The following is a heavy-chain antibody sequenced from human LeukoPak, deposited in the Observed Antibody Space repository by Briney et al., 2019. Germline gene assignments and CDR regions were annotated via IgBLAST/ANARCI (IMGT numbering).Heavy chain of an antibody. J-gene: IGHJ4*02. D-gene: IGHD6-6*01. CDR1: GFTFSSYS. V-gene: IGHV3-21*01. CDR3: AREFEYRTSGAGY. Sequence: GGSLRLSCAASGFTFSSYSMNWVRQAPGKGLEWVSSISSSSSYIYYADSVKGRFTISRDNAKNSLYLQMNSLRAEDTAVYYCAREFEYRTSGAGYWGQGTLVTVSS. CDR2: ISSSSSYI.